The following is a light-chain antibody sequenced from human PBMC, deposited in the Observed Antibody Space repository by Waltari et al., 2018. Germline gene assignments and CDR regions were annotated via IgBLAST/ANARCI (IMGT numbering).Light chain of an antibody. CDR1: SSDVGSYNL. J-gene: IGLJ2*01. V-gene: IGLV2-23*02. CDR2: EDT. Sequence: QSALTQPASVSGSPGQSITISCTGTSSDVGSYNLVSWYQQYPGRVPKLMIYEDTYRPSGVFNRFSGSKSGNTASLTISGRQAEDEADYYCCAYGGGSTFVIFGGGTKLTVL. CDR3: CAYGGGSTFVI.